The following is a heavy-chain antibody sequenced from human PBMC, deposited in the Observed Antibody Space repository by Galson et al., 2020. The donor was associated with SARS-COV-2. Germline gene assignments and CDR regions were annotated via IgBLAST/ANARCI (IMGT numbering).Heavy chain of an antibody. V-gene: IGHV3-30*18. Sequence: GGSLRLSCAASGLTFSSYGMHWVRQAPGKGLEWVAVISYDGSNKYYADSVKGRFTISRDNSKNTLYLQMNSLRAEDTAVYYCAKDDGHDYGDLSFDYWGQGALVTVSS. D-gene: IGHD4-17*01. CDR3: AKDDGHDYGDLSFDY. CDR1: GLTFSSYG. CDR2: ISYDGSNK. J-gene: IGHJ4*02.